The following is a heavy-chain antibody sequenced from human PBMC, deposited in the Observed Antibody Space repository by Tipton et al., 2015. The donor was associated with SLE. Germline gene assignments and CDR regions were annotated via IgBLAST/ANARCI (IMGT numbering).Heavy chain of an antibody. CDR2: IYYSGTT. Sequence: TLSLTCTVSGGSITSRYWNWVRQPPGKGLEWIGYIYYSGTTSYNSSLKSRVTISVDSAKNQFSLKVSSVTAADTAVYYCVRQPPGGGPGYQYDMDVWGQGTAVTVSS. CDR3: VRQPPGGGPGYQYDMDV. D-gene: IGHD1-14*01. J-gene: IGHJ6*02. CDR1: GGSITSRY. V-gene: IGHV4-59*11.